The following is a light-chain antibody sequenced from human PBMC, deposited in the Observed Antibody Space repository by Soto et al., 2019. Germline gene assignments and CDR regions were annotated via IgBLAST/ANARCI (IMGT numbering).Light chain of an antibody. Sequence: IVMTQSPDTLSASPGERATLSCRASQSVSSNLAWYQQKPGQAPRLLIYGASTRATGIPARISGSGSGTDFTLTISRLEPEDFAVYFCQRYGRSQWTFGQGTKVDIK. CDR1: QSVSSN. CDR2: GAS. V-gene: IGKV3-15*01. CDR3: QRYGRSQWT. J-gene: IGKJ1*01.